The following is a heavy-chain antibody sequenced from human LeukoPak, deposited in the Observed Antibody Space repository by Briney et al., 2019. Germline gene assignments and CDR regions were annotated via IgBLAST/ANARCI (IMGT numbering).Heavy chain of an antibody. J-gene: IGHJ3*02. D-gene: IGHD3-22*01. CDR3: ARQSYYYDSSGYAFDI. CDR2: INHSGST. CDR1: GGSFSGYY. Sequence: SETLSLTCAVYGGSFSGYYWSWIRQPPGKGLEWIGEINHSGSTNYNPSLKSRVTIPVDTSKNQFSLKLSSVTAADTAVYYCARQSYYYDSSGYAFDIWGQGTMVTVSS. V-gene: IGHV4-34*01.